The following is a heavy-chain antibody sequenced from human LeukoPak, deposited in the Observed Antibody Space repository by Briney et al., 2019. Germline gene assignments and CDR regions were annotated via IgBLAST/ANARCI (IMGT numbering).Heavy chain of an antibody. Sequence: SQTLSLTCTVSGGSISSGDYYWSWIRQPPGKGLEWIEYIYYSGSTYYNPSLKSRVTISVDTSKNQFSLKLSSVTAADTAVYYCARSRSTVVTQQGWFDPWGQGTLVTVSS. CDR2: IYYSGST. J-gene: IGHJ5*02. V-gene: IGHV4-30-4*08. D-gene: IGHD4-23*01. CDR3: ARSRSTVVTQQGWFDP. CDR1: GGSISSGDYY.